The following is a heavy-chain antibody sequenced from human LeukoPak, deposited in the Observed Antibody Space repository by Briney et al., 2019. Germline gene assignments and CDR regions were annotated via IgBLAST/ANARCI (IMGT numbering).Heavy chain of an antibody. J-gene: IGHJ4*02. D-gene: IGHD2/OR15-2a*01. CDR3: ARTRGSHMSMAYLDY. CDR1: GYSFIYYY. CDR2: INSNSADT. Sequence: GASVKVSCKTSGYSFIYYYIHGVRQAPGQGLEGMGWINSNSADTNYAQNFRGRVTMTRDTSISTAYMELSRLRSDDTGVYYCARTRGSHMSMAYLDYWRQGTLVTVSS. V-gene: IGHV1-2*02.